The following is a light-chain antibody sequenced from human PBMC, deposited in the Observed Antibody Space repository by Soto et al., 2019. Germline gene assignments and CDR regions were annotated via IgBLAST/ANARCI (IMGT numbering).Light chain of an antibody. CDR2: KAS. V-gene: IGKV1-5*03. J-gene: IGKJ1*01. CDR1: QSIGSW. Sequence: DIQMTQSPTTLSASVGDRVTITCRASQSIGSWFAWYQQKPGKAPKLLIYKASTLESGVPSRFSGSGSGTEFILTISSLQADDFASYYCQQYGSYSPWTFGQGTKVEIK. CDR3: QQYGSYSPWT.